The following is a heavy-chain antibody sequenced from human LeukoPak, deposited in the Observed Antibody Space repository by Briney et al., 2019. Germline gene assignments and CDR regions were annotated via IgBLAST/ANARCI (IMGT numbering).Heavy chain of an antibody. V-gene: IGHV3-30*18. CDR2: ISYDGGHK. J-gene: IGHJ4*02. D-gene: IGHD6-19*01. CDR3: AKDATGVQWLVPFFDY. Sequence: QPGGSLRLSCAASGFTFNTYGMHWVRQAPGKGLEWVAVISYDGGHKYYVDSVKGRFTISRDNSKNTLYLQMNSLGAEDTAVYYCAKDATGVQWLVPFFDYWGQGTLVTVSS. CDR1: GFTFNTYG.